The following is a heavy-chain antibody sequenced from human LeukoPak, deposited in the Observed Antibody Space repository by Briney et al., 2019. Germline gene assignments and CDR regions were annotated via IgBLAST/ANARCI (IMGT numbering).Heavy chain of an antibody. CDR1: GGTFSSYA. V-gene: IGHV1-69*06. J-gene: IGHJ4*02. CDR3: ARDPVDGYNWGAADY. D-gene: IGHD5-24*01. Sequence: ASVKVSCKASGGTFSSYAISWVRQAPGQGLEWMGGIIPIFGTANYAQKFQGRVTITADKSTSTAYMELSSLRSEDTAVYYCARDPVDGYNWGAADYWGQGTLVAVSS. CDR2: IIPIFGTA.